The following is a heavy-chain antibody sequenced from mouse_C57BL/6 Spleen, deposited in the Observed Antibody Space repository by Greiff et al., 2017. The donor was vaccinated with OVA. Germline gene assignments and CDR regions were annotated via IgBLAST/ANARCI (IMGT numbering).Heavy chain of an antibody. CDR1: GYTFTSYW. J-gene: IGHJ1*03. D-gene: IGHD1-1*01. CDR2: IYPGNSDT. Sequence: EVQLQQSGTVLARPGASVKMSCKTSGYTFTSYWMHWVKQRPGQGLEWIGAIYPGNSDTSYNQKFKGKAKLTAVTSASTAYMELSSLTNEDSAVYYCTRESYGSHWYFDVWGTGTTVTVSS. V-gene: IGHV1-5*01. CDR3: TRESYGSHWYFDV.